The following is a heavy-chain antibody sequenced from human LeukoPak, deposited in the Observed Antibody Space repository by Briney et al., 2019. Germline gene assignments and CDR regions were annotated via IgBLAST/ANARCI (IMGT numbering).Heavy chain of an antibody. CDR1: GGSISSYY. CDR3: ARGARNGVVPAAPYAFDI. CDR2: IYYSGNT. D-gene: IGHD2-2*01. J-gene: IGHJ3*02. V-gene: IGHV4-59*01. Sequence: SETLSLTCTVSGGSISSYYWDWIRQSPGKGLEWIGYIYYSGNTNYNPSLMSRVTISVDTSKNQVSLKLSSVTAADTAVYYCARGARNGVVPAAPYAFDIWGQGTMVTVSS.